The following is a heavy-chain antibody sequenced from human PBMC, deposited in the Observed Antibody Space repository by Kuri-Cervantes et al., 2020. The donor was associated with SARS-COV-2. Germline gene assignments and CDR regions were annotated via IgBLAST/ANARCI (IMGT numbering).Heavy chain of an antibody. CDR1: GGSISSGGYY. CDR2: VYYNGNT. Sequence: SETLSLTCTVSGGSISSGGYYWSWVRQHPGRGPEWIGYVYYNGNTFYSPSLKSRVTMSIDTSRNQFSLRLSSVTAADTAVYYCARGGTTVPTSGASDFWGQGTLVTVSS. J-gene: IGHJ3*01. D-gene: IGHD4-17*01. V-gene: IGHV4-31*03. CDR3: ARGGTTVPTSGASDF.